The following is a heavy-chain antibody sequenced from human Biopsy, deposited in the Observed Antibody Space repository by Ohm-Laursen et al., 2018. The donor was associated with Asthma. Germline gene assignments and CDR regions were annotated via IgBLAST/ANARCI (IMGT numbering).Heavy chain of an antibody. J-gene: IGHJ4*02. D-gene: IGHD6-19*01. Sequence: SLRLSCTASVLTVSRDHMFWVRQAPGKGLEWVSVIYSGGTSHTADSVRGRFTISRDFSKNTLHLQMHSLRVEDTAVYYCARGDSSGWSHYYFDYWGQGTLVTVSS. CDR3: ARGDSSGWSHYYFDY. V-gene: IGHV3-53*01. CDR1: VLTVSRDH. CDR2: IYSGGTS.